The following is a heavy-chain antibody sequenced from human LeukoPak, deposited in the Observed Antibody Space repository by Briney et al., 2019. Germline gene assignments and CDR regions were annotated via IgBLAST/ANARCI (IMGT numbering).Heavy chain of an antibody. J-gene: IGHJ2*01. D-gene: IGHD3-22*01. CDR2: IYRSGST. V-gene: IGHV4-4*02. Sequence: SETLSLTCAVSSGSISSSNWWSWVRQPPGKGLEWIGEIYRSGSTNYNPSLKSRVTISVDTSKNQFSLKLSSVTAADTAVYYCARDPGKRSGYYWYFDLWGRGTLVTVSS. CDR3: ARDPGKRSGYYWYFDL. CDR1: SGSISSSNW.